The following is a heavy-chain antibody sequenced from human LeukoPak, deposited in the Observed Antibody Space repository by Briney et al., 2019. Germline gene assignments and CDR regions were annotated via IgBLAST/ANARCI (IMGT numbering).Heavy chain of an antibody. CDR2: IYYSGST. CDR3: ARHETVGATNPPFDY. D-gene: IGHD1-26*01. CDR1: GGSISSSSYY. Sequence: PSETLSLTCTVSGGSISSSSYYWGWLRQPPGKGLEWIGSIYYSGSTYYNPSLKSRVTISVDTSKNQFSLKLSSVTAADTAVYYCARHETVGATNPPFDYWGQGTLVTVSS. V-gene: IGHV4-39*01. J-gene: IGHJ4*02.